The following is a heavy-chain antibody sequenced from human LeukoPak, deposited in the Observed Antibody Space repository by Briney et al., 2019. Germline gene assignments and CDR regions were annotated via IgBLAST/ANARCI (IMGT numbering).Heavy chain of an antibody. J-gene: IGHJ4*02. CDR1: GFTFSSYS. V-gene: IGHV3-21*01. Sequence: PGGSLRLSCAASGFTFSSYSMNWVRQAPGKGLEWVSSISSSYIYYADSVKGRFTISRDNAKNSLYLQMNSLRAEDTAVYYCARVTDSGYDYVFDYWGQGTLVTVSS. CDR2: ISSSYI. CDR3: ARVTDSGYDYVFDY. D-gene: IGHD5-12*01.